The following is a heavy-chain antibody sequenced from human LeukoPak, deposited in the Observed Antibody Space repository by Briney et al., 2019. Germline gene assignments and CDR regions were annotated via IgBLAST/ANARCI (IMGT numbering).Heavy chain of an antibody. J-gene: IGHJ5*02. Sequence: ASVKVSCRASGYTYPSYDFNWVGQPTAQGLEGMGWRNPNSGNTGYAQKFQGRVTMTRNTSISTAYMELSSLRSEDTAVYYCARARGSIAARRGNWFDPWGQGTLVTVSS. CDR1: GYTYPSYD. CDR3: ARARGSIAARRGNWFDP. D-gene: IGHD6-6*01. CDR2: RNPNSGNT. V-gene: IGHV1-8*01.